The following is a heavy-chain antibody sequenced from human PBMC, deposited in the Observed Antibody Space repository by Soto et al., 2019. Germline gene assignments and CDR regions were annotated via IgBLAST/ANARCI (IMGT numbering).Heavy chain of an antibody. V-gene: IGHV3-7*03. J-gene: IGHJ4*02. Sequence: AGSLRLSCAASGFTFSSYWMSWVRQAPGKGLEWVANIKQDGSEKYYVDSVKGRFTISRDNAKNSLYLQMNSLRAEDTAVYYCARVRIAAADNKLDYWGQGTLVTVSS. D-gene: IGHD6-13*01. CDR1: GFTFSSYW. CDR2: IKQDGSEK. CDR3: ARVRIAAADNKLDY.